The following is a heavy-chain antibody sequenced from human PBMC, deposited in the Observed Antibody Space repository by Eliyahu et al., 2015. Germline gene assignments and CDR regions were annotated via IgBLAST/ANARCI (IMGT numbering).Heavy chain of an antibody. Sequence: EVQLVESGGGLVQPGGSLRLSCAASGFTFSSYWXHGVRQAPGKGLVWVSRINSDGSSTSYADSVKGRFTISRDNAKNTLYLQMNSLRAEDTAVYYCAREAYCGGDCYSNWYFDLWGRGTLVTVSS. V-gene: IGHV3-74*01. CDR1: GFTFSSYW. J-gene: IGHJ2*01. D-gene: IGHD2-21*02. CDR3: AREAYCGGDCYSNWYFDL. CDR2: INSDGSST.